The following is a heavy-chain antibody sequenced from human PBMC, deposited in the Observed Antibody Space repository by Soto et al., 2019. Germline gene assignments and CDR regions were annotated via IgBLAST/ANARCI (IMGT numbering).Heavy chain of an antibody. J-gene: IGHJ6*02. Sequence: QVQLVESGGGVVQPGRSLRLSCAASGFTFSSYGMHWVRQAPGKGLEWVAVIWYDGSNKYYADSVKGRFTISRDNSKNTLYLQMNSLRAEDTAVYYCARDQRYSYGLDYYYYGMDVWGQGTTVTVSS. V-gene: IGHV3-33*01. CDR1: GFTFSSYG. CDR3: ARDQRYSYGLDYYYYGMDV. D-gene: IGHD5-18*01. CDR2: IWYDGSNK.